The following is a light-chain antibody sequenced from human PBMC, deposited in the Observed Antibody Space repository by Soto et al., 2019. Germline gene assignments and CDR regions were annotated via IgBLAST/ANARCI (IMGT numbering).Light chain of an antibody. V-gene: IGLV1-44*01. CDR3: QSYDSSLSGSV. CDR1: SSSIERNT. J-gene: IGLJ1*01. Sequence: QSVLTQQPSASGTPGQRVTISCSGDSSSIERNTVSWYQQLPGMAPKLLIYLNSRRPSGVPDRFSGSKSGTSASLAITGLQAEDEADYYCQSYDSSLSGSVFGTGTKVTVL. CDR2: LNS.